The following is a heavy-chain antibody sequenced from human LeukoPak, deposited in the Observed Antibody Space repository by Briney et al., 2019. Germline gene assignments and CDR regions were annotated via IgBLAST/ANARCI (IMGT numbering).Heavy chain of an antibody. CDR2: INPSGGSS. D-gene: IGHD5-18*01. Sequence: GASVKVSCKASGYTLSNYYLHWVRQAPGQGLEWMGVINPSGGSSSYAQRFQGRVTMTKDTSTSTVYMELSSLRSEDTAVYYCARGFSGYGHMDGMDVWGQGTTVTVSS. J-gene: IGHJ6*02. CDR3: ARGFSGYGHMDGMDV. V-gene: IGHV1-46*01. CDR1: GYTLSNYY.